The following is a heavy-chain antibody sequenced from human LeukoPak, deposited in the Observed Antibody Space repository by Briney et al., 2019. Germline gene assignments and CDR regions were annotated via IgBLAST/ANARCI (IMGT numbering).Heavy chain of an antibody. J-gene: IGHJ4*02. CDR1: GFTFSSYA. CDR3: ARDRTYSSGWYCFDY. Sequence: PGGSLRLSCAASGFTFSSYAMHWVRQAPGKGLEWVAVISYDGSNKYYADSVKGRFTISRDNSKNTLYLQMNSLRAEDTAVYYCARDRTYSSGWYCFDYWGQGTLVTVSS. V-gene: IGHV3-30-3*01. CDR2: ISYDGSNK. D-gene: IGHD6-19*01.